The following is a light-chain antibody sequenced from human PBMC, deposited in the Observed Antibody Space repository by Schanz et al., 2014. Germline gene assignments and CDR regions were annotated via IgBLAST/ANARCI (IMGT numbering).Light chain of an antibody. CDR3: HQLNSPWA. CDR1: QSISSW. Sequence: DVQMTQSPSTLSASVGDRVTITCRASQSISSWLAWYQQKPGKAPNLLIYAASSLQSGVPSRFSGSGSGTDFTLAISSLQPEDFATYYCHQLNSPWAFGQGTKVEIK. CDR2: AAS. V-gene: IGKV1-5*01. J-gene: IGKJ1*01.